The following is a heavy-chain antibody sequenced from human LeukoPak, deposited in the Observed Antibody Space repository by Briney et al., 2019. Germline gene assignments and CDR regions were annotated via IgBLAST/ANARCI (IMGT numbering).Heavy chain of an antibody. D-gene: IGHD3-22*01. V-gene: IGHV4-38-2*01. CDR1: GYSISSGYY. CDR2: IYHSGST. CDR3: ARHGRRYYDSSGYFPFDY. Sequence: SETLSLTCAVSGYSISSGYYWGWIRQPPGKGLEWIGSIYHSGSTYYNPSLKSRVTISVDTSKNQFSLKLSSVTAADTAVYYRARHGRRYYDSSGYFPFDYWGQGTLVTVSS. J-gene: IGHJ4*02.